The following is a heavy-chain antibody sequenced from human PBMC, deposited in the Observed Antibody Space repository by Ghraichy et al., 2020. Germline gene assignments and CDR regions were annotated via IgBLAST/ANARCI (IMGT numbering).Heavy chain of an antibody. J-gene: IGHJ5*02. CDR1: GASISSSSLS. V-gene: IGHV4-39*01. Sequence: SQTLSLTCTVSGASISSSSLSFAWLRQPPGKGLEWIGTIYDSGSTDCNPSLKSRVTISVDTSKNLFSLELTSVTAADTAVYYCARQGKVNWFDPWGQGTLGTVSS. CDR2: IYDSGST. CDR3: ARQGKVNWFDP.